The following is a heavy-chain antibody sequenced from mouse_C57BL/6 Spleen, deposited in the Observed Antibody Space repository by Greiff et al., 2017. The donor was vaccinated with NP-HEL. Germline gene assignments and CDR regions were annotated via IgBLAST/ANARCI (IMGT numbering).Heavy chain of an antibody. CDR1: GYTFTSYG. V-gene: IGHV1-81*01. Sequence: VQLQQSGAELARPGASVKLSCKASGYTFTSYGISWVKQRTGQGLEWIGEIYSRSGNTYYNEKFKGKATLTADKSSSTAYLELRSLTSEDSAVYFCAQTAQATWGYWGQGTTLTVSS. D-gene: IGHD3-2*02. CDR3: AQTAQATWGY. CDR2: IYSRSGNT. J-gene: IGHJ2*01.